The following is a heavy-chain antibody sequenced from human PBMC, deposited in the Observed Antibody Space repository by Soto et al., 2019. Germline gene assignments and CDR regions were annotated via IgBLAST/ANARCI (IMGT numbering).Heavy chain of an antibody. J-gene: IGHJ5*02. CDR1: GGTFSSYA. CDR3: ARGHSYYDFWSGYPFDP. Sequence: ASVKVSCKASGGTFSSYAISWVRQAPGQGPEWMGGIIPIFGTANYAQKFQGRVTITADESTSTAYMELSSLRSEDTAVYYCARGHSYYDFWSGYPFDPWGQGTLVTVSS. CDR2: IIPIFGTA. V-gene: IGHV1-69*13. D-gene: IGHD3-3*01.